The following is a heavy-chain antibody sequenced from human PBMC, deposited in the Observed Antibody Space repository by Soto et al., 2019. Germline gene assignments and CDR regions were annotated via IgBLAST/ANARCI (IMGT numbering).Heavy chain of an antibody. D-gene: IGHD1-26*01. Sequence: GGSLRLSCAASGFTFDDYTMHWVRQAPGKGLEWVSLISWDGGSTYYADSVKGRFTISRDNSKNSLYLQMNSLRTEDTALYYCAKDIGGSYVQRWGSLDYWGQGTLVTVSS. V-gene: IGHV3-43*01. J-gene: IGHJ4*02. CDR2: ISWDGGST. CDR3: AKDIGGSYVQRWGSLDY. CDR1: GFTFDDYT.